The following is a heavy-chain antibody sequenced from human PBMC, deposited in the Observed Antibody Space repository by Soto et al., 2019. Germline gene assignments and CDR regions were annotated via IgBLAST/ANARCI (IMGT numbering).Heavy chain of an antibody. CDR1: GDSLSSGGHY. D-gene: IGHD3-9*01. CDR3: ARVDHRGYFAILTDY. CDR2: IYDSVNT. V-gene: IGHV4-31*03. Sequence: SETLSLTCTVSGDSLSSGGHYWSWIRQHPGKGLEWIGHIYDSVNTYYSPSLRSRVTISADMSKDQFSLNLRSVTAADTAVYYCARVDHRGYFAILTDYWGQGTLVTVSS. J-gene: IGHJ4*02.